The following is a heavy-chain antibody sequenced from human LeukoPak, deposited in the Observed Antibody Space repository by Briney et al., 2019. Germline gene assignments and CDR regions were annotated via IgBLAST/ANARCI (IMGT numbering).Heavy chain of an antibody. CDR1: GGSISSGDYY. CDR2: IYYSGST. CDR3: ARGPHYSDSSWCSDL. D-gene: IGHD3-22*01. J-gene: IGHJ2*01. V-gene: IGHV4-31*03. Sequence: SETLSLTCIVSGGSISSGDYYWSWIRQHPGKGLEWIGYIYYSGSTYYNPSLKSRVTISIDTSKNQFSLKLSSVTAADTAVFYCARGPHYSDSSWCSDLWGRGTLVTVSS.